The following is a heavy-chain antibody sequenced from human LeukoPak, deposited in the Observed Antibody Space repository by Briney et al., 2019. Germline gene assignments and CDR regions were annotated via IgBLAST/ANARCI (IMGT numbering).Heavy chain of an antibody. D-gene: IGHD2-15*01. CDR2: INHSGST. V-gene: IGHV4-34*01. CDR3: ARGSPVLDY. J-gene: IGHJ4*02. CDR1: CGAFSGYY. Sequence: SDTLPHTCDVECGAFSGYYSSSIPQPPANGLEWIGEINHSGSTNYNPSLKSRVTISVDTSKNQFSLKPSSVIAADTAVYYCARGSPVLDYWGQGTLVTVSS.